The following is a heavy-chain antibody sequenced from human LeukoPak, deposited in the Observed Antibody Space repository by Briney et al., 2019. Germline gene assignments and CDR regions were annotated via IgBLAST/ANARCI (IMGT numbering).Heavy chain of an antibody. CDR2: TYYRSKWYN. V-gene: IGHV6-1*01. Sequence: SQTLSLTCAISGDSVSSNSAAWNWIRQSPPRGLEWLGRTYYRSKWYNDYAVSVKSRITINPDTSKNQFSLQVNSVTPDDTAVYYCARDTASGFGELFDYWGQGTLVTVSS. J-gene: IGHJ4*02. CDR3: ARDTASGFGELFDY. D-gene: IGHD3-10*01. CDR1: GDSVSSNSAA.